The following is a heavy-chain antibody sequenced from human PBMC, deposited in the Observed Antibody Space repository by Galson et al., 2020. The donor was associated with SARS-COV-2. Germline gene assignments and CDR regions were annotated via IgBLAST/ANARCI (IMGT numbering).Heavy chain of an antibody. CDR3: ARVSGYDFWSGYYGILGESDPQYYYYYMDV. J-gene: IGHJ6*03. Sequence: GESLKISCAASGFTFSSYSMNWVRQAPGKGLEWVSSISSSSSYIYYADSVKGRFTISRDNAKNSLYLQMNSLRAEDTAVYYCARVSGYDFWSGYYGILGESDPQYYYYYMDVWGKGTTVTVSS. V-gene: IGHV3-21*01. CDR1: GFTFSSYS. D-gene: IGHD3-3*01. CDR2: ISSSSSYI.